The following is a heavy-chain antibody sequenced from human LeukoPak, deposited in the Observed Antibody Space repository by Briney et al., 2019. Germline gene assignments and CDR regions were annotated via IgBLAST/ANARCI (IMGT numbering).Heavy chain of an antibody. V-gene: IGHV4-59*13. Sequence: ASETLSLTCTVSGGSISSYFWSWIRQPPGKGLEWIGYIYYSGSTTYNPSLKSRVTISIDTSKNQFSLNLSSVTAADTAVYYCARERQLHYFDYWGQGTLSPSPQ. CDR3: ARERQLHYFDY. J-gene: IGHJ4*02. CDR1: GGSISSYF. D-gene: IGHD6-6*01. CDR2: IYYSGST.